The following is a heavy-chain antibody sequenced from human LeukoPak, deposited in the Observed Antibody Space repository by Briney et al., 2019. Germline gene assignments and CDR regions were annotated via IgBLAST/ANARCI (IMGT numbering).Heavy chain of an antibody. D-gene: IGHD3-10*01. Sequence: GGSQRLSCAASGFTFSSYAMHWVRQAPGKGLEWVAVISYDGSNKYYADSVKGRFTISRDNSKNTLYLQMNSLRAEDTAVYYCTRIYYGSGSYSRFDCWGQGTLVTVSS. CDR3: TRIYYGSGSYSRFDC. CDR2: ISYDGSNK. V-gene: IGHV3-30-3*01. CDR1: GFTFSSYA. J-gene: IGHJ4*02.